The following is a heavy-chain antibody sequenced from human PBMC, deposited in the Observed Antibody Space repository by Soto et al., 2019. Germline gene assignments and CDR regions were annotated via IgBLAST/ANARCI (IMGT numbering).Heavy chain of an antibody. Sequence: ASVKVSCKASGYTFTRFGISWVRQAPGQGLEWMGWISGYNGDTNYAQKFQGRVSMTIDTSTTTAYMELRSLTADDTAVYYCAKNGQPPYYYYGLNVWG. CDR1: GYTFTRFG. J-gene: IGHJ6*02. D-gene: IGHD2-8*01. CDR2: ISGYNGDT. V-gene: IGHV1-18*01. CDR3: AKNGQPPYYYYGLNV.